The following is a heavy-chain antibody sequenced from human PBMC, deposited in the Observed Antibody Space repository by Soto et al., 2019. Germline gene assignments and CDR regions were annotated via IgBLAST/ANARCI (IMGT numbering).Heavy chain of an antibody. CDR3: ARDKITGLFDY. V-gene: IGHV4-59*12. J-gene: IGHJ4*02. D-gene: IGHD2-8*02. CDR2: IYYSGTT. CDR1: GGSISNFY. Sequence: SETLSLTCTVSGGSISNFYWSWIRQPPGKGLEWIGYIYYSGTTNYNPSLKSRVTISVDTSKNQFSLKLTSVTAADTAVYYCARDKITGLFDYWGQGTLVTVSS.